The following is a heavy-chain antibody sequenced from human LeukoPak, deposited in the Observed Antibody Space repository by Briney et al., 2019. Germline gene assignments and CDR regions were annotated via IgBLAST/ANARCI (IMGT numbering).Heavy chain of an antibody. CDR2: IVVGSGNT. Sequence: GASVKVSCKASGFTFTSSAMQWVRQARGQRLEWMGWIVVGSGNTNYAQKFQERVTITRDMSTSTAYMELSSLRSEDTAVYYCAARRGIAVNWFDPWGQGTLVTVSS. CDR3: AARRGIAVNWFDP. J-gene: IGHJ5*02. CDR1: GFTFTSSA. D-gene: IGHD6-19*01. V-gene: IGHV1-58*02.